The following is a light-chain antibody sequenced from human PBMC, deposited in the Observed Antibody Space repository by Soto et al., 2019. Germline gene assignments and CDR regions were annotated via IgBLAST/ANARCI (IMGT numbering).Light chain of an antibody. CDR3: QKYDRAPLA. Sequence: DVQMTQSPSSLSASVGDRVTITCRAGHDINIYLAWYQQKPGKVPELLIDAASILQTGVPSRFRGSGSGTDFTLTISSLQLEDVATYYCQKYDRAPLAFGGGTKVEIK. V-gene: IGKV1-27*01. CDR2: AAS. J-gene: IGKJ4*01. CDR1: HDINIY.